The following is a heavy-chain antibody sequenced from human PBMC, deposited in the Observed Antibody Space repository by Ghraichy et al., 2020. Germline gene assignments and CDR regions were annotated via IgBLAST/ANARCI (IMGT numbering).Heavy chain of an antibody. CDR2: ISSTSDYI. V-gene: IGHV3-21*01. CDR3: ARDLFLGNPGGFDF. Sequence: ETLSLTCAASGFIFRRYSMNWVRQAPGKGLEWVSTISSTSDYIYYADSVNGRFTISRDNAKNSVYLQMNSLGAEDTAAYYCARDLFLGNPGGFDFWGQG. J-gene: IGHJ3*01. CDR1: GFIFRRYS. D-gene: IGHD7-27*01.